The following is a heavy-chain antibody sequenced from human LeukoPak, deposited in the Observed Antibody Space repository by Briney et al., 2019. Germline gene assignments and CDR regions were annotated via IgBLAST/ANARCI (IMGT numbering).Heavy chain of an antibody. CDR3: AREWGLESSGYYYAY. V-gene: IGHV1-69*13. Sequence: SVKVSCKASGGTFSSYAIGWVRQAPGQGLEWMGGIIPIFGTANYAQKFQGRVSITADESTSTAFMELSSLRSEDTAVYYCAREWGLESSGYYYAYWGQGTLVTVSS. J-gene: IGHJ4*02. D-gene: IGHD3-22*01. CDR2: IIPIFGTA. CDR1: GGTFSSYA.